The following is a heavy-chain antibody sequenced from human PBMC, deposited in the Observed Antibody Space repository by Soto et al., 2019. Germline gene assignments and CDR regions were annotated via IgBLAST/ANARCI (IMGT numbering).Heavy chain of an antibody. CDR1: GGSISSGGYY. V-gene: IGHV4-31*03. D-gene: IGHD3-9*01. J-gene: IGHJ3*02. CDR2: IYYSGST. CDR3: ARDRRSDILTGYSFHAFDI. Sequence: LSLTCTVSGGSISSGGYYWSWIRQHPGKGLEWIGYIYYSGSTYYNPSLKSRVTISVDTSKNQFSLKLSSVTAADTAVYYCARDRRSDILTGYSFHAFDIWGQGTMVTVSS.